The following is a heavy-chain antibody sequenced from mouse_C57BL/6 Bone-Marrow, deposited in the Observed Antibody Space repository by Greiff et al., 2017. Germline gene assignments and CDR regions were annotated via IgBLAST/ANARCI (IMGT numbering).Heavy chain of an antibody. V-gene: IGHV1-55*01. CDR2: IYPGSGST. Sequence: QVQLQQPGAELVKPGASVKMSCKASGYTFTSYWITWVKQRPGQGLEWIGDIYPGSGSTNYNEKFKSKATLTVDTSSSTAYMQLSSLTSEDSAVYYCARHYGSSFYYAMYYWGQGTSVTVSS. CDR1: GYTFTSYW. J-gene: IGHJ4*01. D-gene: IGHD1-1*01. CDR3: ARHYGSSFYYAMYY.